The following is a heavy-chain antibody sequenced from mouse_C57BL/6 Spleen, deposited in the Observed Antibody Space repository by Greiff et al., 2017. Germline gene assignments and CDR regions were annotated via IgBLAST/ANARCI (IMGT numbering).Heavy chain of an antibody. J-gene: IGHJ3*01. CDR3: ARSDYDYDRFAY. Sequence: QVQLKESGAELVKPGASVKISCKASGYAFSSYWMNWVKQRPGKGLEWIGQIYPGDGDTNYNGKFKGKATLTADKSSSTAYMQLSSLTSEDSAVYFCARSDYDYDRFAYWGQGTLVTVSA. CDR2: IYPGDGDT. V-gene: IGHV1-80*01. D-gene: IGHD2-4*01. CDR1: GYAFSSYW.